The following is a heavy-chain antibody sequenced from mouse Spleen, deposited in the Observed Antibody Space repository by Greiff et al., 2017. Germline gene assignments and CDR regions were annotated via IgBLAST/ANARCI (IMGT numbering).Heavy chain of an antibody. CDR1: GFTFTDYY. J-gene: IGHJ2*01. CDR2: IRNKANGYTT. V-gene: IGHV7-3*01. Sequence: EVQLQQSGGGLVQPGGSLSLSCAASGFTFTDYYMSWVRQPPGKALEWLGFIRNKANGYTTEYSASVKGRFTISRDNSQSILYLQMNALRAEDSATYYCARYREPYYFDYWGQGTTLTVSS. CDR3: ARYREPYYFDY.